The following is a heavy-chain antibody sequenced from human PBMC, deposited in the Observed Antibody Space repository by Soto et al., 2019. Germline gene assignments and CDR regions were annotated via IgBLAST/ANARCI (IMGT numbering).Heavy chain of an antibody. CDR2: ISSSSSSI. CDR3: ARGGPVEHFDY. CDR1: GFTFSSYS. V-gene: IGHV3-48*01. J-gene: IGHJ4*02. Sequence: EVQLVESGGGLVQPGGSLRLSCAASGFTFSSYSMNWVRQAPGKGLEWVSYISSSSSSIYHANSVKGRFTISRDNDKNSLYVQMNSLRAEDTAVYYCARGGPVEHFDYWGQGNLVTVSS.